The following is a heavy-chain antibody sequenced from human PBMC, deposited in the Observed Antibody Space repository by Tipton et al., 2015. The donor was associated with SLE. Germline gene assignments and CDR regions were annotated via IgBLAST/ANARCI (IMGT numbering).Heavy chain of an antibody. CDR1: GGSISDYY. J-gene: IGHJ4*02. Sequence: TLSLTCTVSGGSISDYYWTWIRQPAGEGLEWIGRIYASGSTNYNPSLRSRAAMSVDTSKSHFSLKLTSMTAADTTVYYCARDSPAVAGTLDSWGQGTLVIVSA. V-gene: IGHV4-4*07. CDR3: ARDSPAVAGTLDS. D-gene: IGHD6-19*01. CDR2: IYASGST.